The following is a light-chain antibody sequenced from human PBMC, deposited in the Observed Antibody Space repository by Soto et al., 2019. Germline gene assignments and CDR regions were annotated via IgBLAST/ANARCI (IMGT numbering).Light chain of an antibody. CDR2: GAS. Sequence: EIVLTQSPGTLSLSPGERASLSCRAIQSVRSSSLAWYQQKPGQPPRLLIYGASSRATGIPDRFSGRGSGTDLTLTISRLEAEDFAVYCCQQYGDSPDTDRWTFGPGTKVEIK. CDR1: QSVRSSS. CDR3: QQYGDSPDTDRWT. V-gene: IGKV3-20*01. J-gene: IGKJ1*01.